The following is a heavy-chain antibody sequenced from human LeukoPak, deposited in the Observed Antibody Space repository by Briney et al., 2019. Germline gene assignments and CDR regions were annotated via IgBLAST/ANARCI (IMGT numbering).Heavy chain of an antibody. CDR3: ARSQLTDFDY. D-gene: IGHD4/OR15-4a*01. CDR1: GGSFSGYY. J-gene: IGHJ4*02. Sequence: PSETLSLTCAVYGGSFSGYYRSWIRQPPGKGLEWIGEINHSGSTNYNPSLKSRVTISVDTSKNQFSLKLSSVTAADTAVYYCARSQLTDFDYWGQGTLVTVSS. V-gene: IGHV4-34*01. CDR2: INHSGST.